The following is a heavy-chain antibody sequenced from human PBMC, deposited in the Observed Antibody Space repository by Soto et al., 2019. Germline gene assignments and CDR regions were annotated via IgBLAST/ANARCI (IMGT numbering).Heavy chain of an antibody. J-gene: IGHJ6*02. CDR2: IYYSGST. Sequence: PSETLSLTCTVSGGSISSSSYYWGWIRQPPGKGLEWIGSIYYSGSTYYNPSLKSRVTISVDTSKNQFSLKLSSVTAADTAVYYCARQGPSVYYDFWSGPEGMDVWGQGTTVTVSS. D-gene: IGHD3-3*01. CDR1: GGSISSSSYY. V-gene: IGHV4-39*01. CDR3: ARQGPSVYYDFWSGPEGMDV.